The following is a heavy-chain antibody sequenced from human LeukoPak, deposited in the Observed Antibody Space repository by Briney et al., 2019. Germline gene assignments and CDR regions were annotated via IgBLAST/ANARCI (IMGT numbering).Heavy chain of an antibody. Sequence: PGGSLRLSCAASGFTFSSYAMSWVRQAPGKGLEWVSSISSSSSSYIYYADSVKGRFTISRDNAKNSLYLQMNSLRAEDTAVYYCARGFRGSLDYWGQGTLVTVSS. D-gene: IGHD2-15*01. CDR3: ARGFRGSLDY. J-gene: IGHJ4*02. CDR2: ISSSSSSYI. V-gene: IGHV3-21*01. CDR1: GFTFSSYA.